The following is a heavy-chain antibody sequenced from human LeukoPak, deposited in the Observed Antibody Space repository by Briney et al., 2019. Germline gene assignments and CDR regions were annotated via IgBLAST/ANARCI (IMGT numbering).Heavy chain of an antibody. CDR1: GYTFTSYG. V-gene: IGHV1-18*04. CDR2: ISAYNGNT. CDR3: ARGPYYYGSGSYHY. J-gene: IGHJ4*02. Sequence: GASVKVSCKASGYTFTSYGISWVRQAPGQGLEWMGWISAYNGNTNYAQKLQGRVTMTTDTSTSTAYMEPRSLRSDDTAVYYCARGPYYYGSGSYHYWGQGTLVTVSS. D-gene: IGHD3-10*01.